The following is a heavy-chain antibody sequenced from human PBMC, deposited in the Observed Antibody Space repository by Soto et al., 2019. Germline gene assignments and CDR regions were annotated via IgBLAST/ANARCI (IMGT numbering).Heavy chain of an antibody. Sequence: QVQLQESGPGLVKPSQTLSLTCTVSGGSISSGDYYWCWIRQPPGKGLEWIGYIYYSGSTYYNPSLKSRVTISVDTSKNQFSLKLSSVTAADTAVYYCARSSVSSGSEYYFDYWGQGTLVTVSS. D-gene: IGHD3-22*01. CDR3: ARSSVSSGSEYYFDY. J-gene: IGHJ4*02. CDR1: GGSISSGDYY. CDR2: IYYSGST. V-gene: IGHV4-30-4*01.